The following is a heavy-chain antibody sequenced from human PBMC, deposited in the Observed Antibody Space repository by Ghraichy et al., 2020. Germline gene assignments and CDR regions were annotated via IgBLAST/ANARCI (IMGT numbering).Heavy chain of an antibody. V-gene: IGHV4-34*01. CDR2: INHSGST. CDR1: GGSFSGYY. Sequence: SQTLSLTCAVYGGSFSGYYWSWIRQPPGKGLEWIGEINHSGSTNYNPSLKSRVTISVDTSKNQFSLKLNSVTAADTAVYYCARARPGVDYWGQGTLVTVSS. CDR3: ARARPGVDY. D-gene: IGHD2-2*01. J-gene: IGHJ4*02.